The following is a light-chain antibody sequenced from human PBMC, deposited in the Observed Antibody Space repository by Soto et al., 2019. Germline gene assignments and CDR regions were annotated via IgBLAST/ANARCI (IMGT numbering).Light chain of an antibody. CDR1: SSDVGGYNY. V-gene: IGLV2-8*01. Sequence: QSALTQPPSASGSPGQSVTISCTGTSSDVGGYNYVSWYQQHPGKAPKVMVSEVSKRPSGVRDRFSGSKSGNTASLTVSGLQAEDEADYYCSSYAGSNNWVFGGGTKLTVL. J-gene: IGLJ3*02. CDR3: SSYAGSNNWV. CDR2: EVS.